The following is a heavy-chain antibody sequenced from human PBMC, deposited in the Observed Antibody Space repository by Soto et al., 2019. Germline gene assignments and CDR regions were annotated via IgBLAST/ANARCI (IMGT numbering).Heavy chain of an antibody. CDR3: TRGVGTYPYHYYYGMDV. D-gene: IGHD3-16*02. V-gene: IGHV3-49*04. CDR1: GFTFGDYA. J-gene: IGHJ6*02. Sequence: GGSLRLSCTASGFTFGDYAMSWVRQAPGKGLEWVGFIRSKAYGGTTEYAASVKGRFTISRDDSKSIAYLQMNSLKTEDTAVYYCTRGVGTYPYHYYYGMDVWGQGTTVTVSS. CDR2: IRSKAYGGTT.